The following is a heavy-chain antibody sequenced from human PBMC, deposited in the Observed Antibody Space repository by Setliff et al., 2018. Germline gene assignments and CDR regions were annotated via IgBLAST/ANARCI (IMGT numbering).Heavy chain of an antibody. Sequence: PSETLSLTCSVYGESFSNNYWSWIRQTPGKGLEWIGESNHGGSTSYHPSLKSRLTMSVDTSRNQFSLKLSSLTAADTALYFCARDNTILGATDYWGQGALVTVSS. V-gene: IGHV4-34*01. D-gene: IGHD1-26*01. CDR1: GESFSNNY. CDR2: SNHGGST. J-gene: IGHJ4*02. CDR3: ARDNTILGATDY.